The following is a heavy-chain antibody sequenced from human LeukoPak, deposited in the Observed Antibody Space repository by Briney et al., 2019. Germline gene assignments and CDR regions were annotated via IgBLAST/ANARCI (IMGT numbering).Heavy chain of an antibody. CDR1: GGSFSGYY. CDR2: INHSGST. D-gene: IGHD1-26*01. Sequence: SETLSLACAVYGGSFSGYYWSWIRQPPGKGLEWIGEINHSGSTNYNPSLKSRVTISVDTSKNQFSLKLSSVTAADTAVYYCARGHSGGYSVHSYYFDYWGQGTLVTVSS. CDR3: ARGHSGGYSVHSYYFDY. V-gene: IGHV4-34*01. J-gene: IGHJ4*02.